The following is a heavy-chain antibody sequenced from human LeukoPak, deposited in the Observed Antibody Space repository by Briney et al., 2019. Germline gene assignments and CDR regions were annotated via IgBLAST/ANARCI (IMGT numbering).Heavy chain of an antibody. CDR1: GFTFSSYA. J-gene: IGHJ3*02. Sequence: GGSLRLSCPASGFTFSSYAMIWVRQARGKGLEWVSAISGSGGSRYYADSVKGRFTISRDNSKNTLYLQMNSLRAEDPAVYYCANQKSYYYGSGSPHDAFDIWGQGTMVTVSS. V-gene: IGHV3-23*01. D-gene: IGHD3-10*01. CDR3: ANQKSYYYGSGSPHDAFDI. CDR2: ISGSGGSR.